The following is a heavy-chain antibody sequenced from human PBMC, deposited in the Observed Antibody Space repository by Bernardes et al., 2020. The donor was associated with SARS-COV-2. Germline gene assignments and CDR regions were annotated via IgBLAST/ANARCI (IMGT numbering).Heavy chain of an antibody. CDR3: GKRALAGAHWYFDV. D-gene: IGHD6-19*01. J-gene: IGHJ2*01. V-gene: IGHV3-74*01. CDR2: ISDDGT. CDR1: RFTFSSYW. Sequence: GGSLRLSCAASRFTFSSYWMHWVRLGPGKGPVWVSRISDDGTTYADSVKGRFTISRDRAKNTLYLQMNSLRVEDTAVYYCGKRALAGAHWYFDVWGRGTLVTVSS.